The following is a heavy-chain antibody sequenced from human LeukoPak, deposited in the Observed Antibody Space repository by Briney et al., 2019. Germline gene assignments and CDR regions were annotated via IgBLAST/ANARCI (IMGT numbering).Heavy chain of an antibody. Sequence: ASVKVSCKASGYTXTSYGISGVRQAPGQGLEWMGWISAYNGKTNYAQKLQGRVTMTTDTSTSTAYMELRSLRSDDTAVYYCARDRYCSGGSCYSRGFDPWGQGTLVTVSS. D-gene: IGHD2-15*01. CDR3: ARDRYCSGGSCYSRGFDP. CDR2: ISAYNGKT. V-gene: IGHV1-18*01. J-gene: IGHJ5*02. CDR1: GYTXTSYG.